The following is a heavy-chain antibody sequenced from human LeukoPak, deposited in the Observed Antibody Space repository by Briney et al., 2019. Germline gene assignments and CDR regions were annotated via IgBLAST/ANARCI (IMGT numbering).Heavy chain of an antibody. V-gene: IGHV4-4*07. CDR1: GGSISSYY. CDR2: IYTSGST. J-gene: IGHJ4*02. Sequence: SETLFLTCTVSGGSISSYYWSWIRQPAGKGLEWIGRIYTSGSTNYNPSLKSRVTMSVDTSKNQFSLKLSSVTAADTAVYYCARHGPKGSNSMVRGVIIRFAPFDYWGQGTLVTVSS. D-gene: IGHD3-10*01. CDR3: ARHGPKGSNSMVRGVIIRFAPFDY.